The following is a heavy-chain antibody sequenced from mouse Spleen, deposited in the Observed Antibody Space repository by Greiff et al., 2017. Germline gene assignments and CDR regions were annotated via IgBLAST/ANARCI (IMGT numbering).Heavy chain of an antibody. CDR2: INPNYGTT. V-gene: IGHV1-39*01. D-gene: IGHD2-2*01. CDR3: ARGLSYGYDDAMDY. CDR1: GYSFTDYN. J-gene: IGHJ4*01. Sequence: VQLQQSGPELVKPGASVKISCKASGYSFTDYNMNWVKQSHGKSLEWIGVINPNYGTTSYNQKFKGKATLTVDQSSSTAYMQLNSLTSEDSAVYYCARGLSYGYDDAMDYWGQGTSVTVSS.